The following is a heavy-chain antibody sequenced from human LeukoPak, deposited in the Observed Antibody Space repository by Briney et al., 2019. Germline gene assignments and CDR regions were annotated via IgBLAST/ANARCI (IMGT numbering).Heavy chain of an antibody. V-gene: IGHV4-59*01. CDR2: IYYSGST. D-gene: IGHD3-3*01. Sequence: PSETLSLTCTVSGGSISSYYWSWIRQPPGKGLEWIGYIYYSGSTNYNPSLKSRVTISVDTSKNQFSLKLSSVTAADTAVYYCARVPPITIFGVVIMDVWGKGTTVTVSS. CDR3: ARVPPITIFGVVIMDV. J-gene: IGHJ6*03. CDR1: GGSISSYY.